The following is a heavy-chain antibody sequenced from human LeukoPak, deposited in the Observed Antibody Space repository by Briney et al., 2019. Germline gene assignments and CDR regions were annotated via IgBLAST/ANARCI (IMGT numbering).Heavy chain of an antibody. Sequence: GGSLKLSCAASGFTFSGSAMHWVRHASGKGLELVGRIRSKANSYATAYAASVKGRFTISRDDSKNTAYLQMNSLKTEDTAVYYCTRPYSGSYYTDYWGQGTLVTVSS. D-gene: IGHD1-26*01. V-gene: IGHV3-73*01. J-gene: IGHJ4*02. CDR2: IRSKANSYAT. CDR1: GFTFSGSA. CDR3: TRPYSGSYYTDY.